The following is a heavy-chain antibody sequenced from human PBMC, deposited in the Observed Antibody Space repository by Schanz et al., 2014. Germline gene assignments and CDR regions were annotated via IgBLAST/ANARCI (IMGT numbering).Heavy chain of an antibody. CDR3: AKVREWWPYYFDY. Sequence: VQLVESGGGVVRPGRSLRLSCATSGFTFSSYAMHWVRQAPGKGLEWVSAISGNGGSTYFADSVKGRFTISRDNSDNTLFLQMNSLRAEDTAVYYCAKVREWWPYYFDYWGQGTLVTVSS. D-gene: IGHD2-15*01. CDR2: ISGNGGST. V-gene: IGHV3-23*04. J-gene: IGHJ4*02. CDR1: GFTFSSYA.